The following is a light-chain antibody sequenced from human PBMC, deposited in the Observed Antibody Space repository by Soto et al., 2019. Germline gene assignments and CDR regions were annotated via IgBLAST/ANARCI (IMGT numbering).Light chain of an antibody. V-gene: IGLV2-14*03. Sequence: SALTQPASVSGSPGQSVTISCTGTSSDVGGYNYVSWYQQHPGKAPKLLIYDVSHRPSVVSSRFSGSKSGNTASLAISGLQAEDEADYYCSSYTSTNTLVIFGGGTKVTVL. CDR1: SSDVGGYNY. CDR2: DVS. J-gene: IGLJ2*01. CDR3: SSYTSTNTLVI.